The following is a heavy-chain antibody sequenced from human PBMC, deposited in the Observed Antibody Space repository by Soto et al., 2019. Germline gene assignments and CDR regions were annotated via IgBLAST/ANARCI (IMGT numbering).Heavy chain of an antibody. CDR1: GFTFSGSA. CDR3: SRQASDFWSGKPQYYMDV. CDR2: IRSKGNNYAT. V-gene: IGHV3-73*01. Sequence: EVQLVESGGVLVQPGGSLKLSCAASGFTFSGSAMHWVRQASGKGLEWVGRIRSKGNNYATAYGASLKGRFTISRDDSKNTAYLQMNSLNTEDTAVYYCSRQASDFWSGKPQYYMDVWGKGTTVTVSS. D-gene: IGHD3-3*01. J-gene: IGHJ6*03.